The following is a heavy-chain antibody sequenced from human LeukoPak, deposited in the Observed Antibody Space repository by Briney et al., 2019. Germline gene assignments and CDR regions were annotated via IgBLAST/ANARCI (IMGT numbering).Heavy chain of an antibody. J-gene: IGHJ4*02. D-gene: IGHD6-19*01. Sequence: GGSLRLSCAASGFTFSDYYMSWIRQAPGKGREWVSYISSSGSTIYYADSVKGRFTISRDNAKNSLYLQMNSLRAEDTAVYYCARVIAVAGINFDYWGQGTLVTVSS. CDR1: GFTFSDYY. V-gene: IGHV3-11*01. CDR2: ISSSGSTI. CDR3: ARVIAVAGINFDY.